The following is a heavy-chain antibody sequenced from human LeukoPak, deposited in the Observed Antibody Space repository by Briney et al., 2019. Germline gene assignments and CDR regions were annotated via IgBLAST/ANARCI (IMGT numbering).Heavy chain of an antibody. CDR2: INPNSGGT. Sequence: ASVKVSCKASGYTFTGYYMHWVRQAPGQGLEWMGWINPNSGGTNYAQRFQGRVTMTRDTSISTAYMELSRLRSDDTAVYYCARAIRVQLWPTGYWGQGTLVTVSS. CDR1: GYTFTGYY. J-gene: IGHJ4*02. D-gene: IGHD5-18*01. V-gene: IGHV1-2*02. CDR3: ARAIRVQLWPTGY.